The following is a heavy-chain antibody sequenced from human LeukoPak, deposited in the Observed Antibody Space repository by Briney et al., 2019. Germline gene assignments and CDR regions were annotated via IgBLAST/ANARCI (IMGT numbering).Heavy chain of an antibody. CDR3: ARGMPLTIAGPPMDV. V-gene: IGHV3-74*01. Sequence: GGSLRLSCAASGFTFRSYWMHWVRQAPGKGLVWVSRIKPDGSCRDYADSVKGRFTISRDNAKNTLDLQLNSLRAEDAAIYYCARGMPLTIAGPPMDVWGKGTTVTISS. J-gene: IGHJ6*04. CDR1: GFTFRSYW. D-gene: IGHD1-20*01. CDR2: IKPDGSCR.